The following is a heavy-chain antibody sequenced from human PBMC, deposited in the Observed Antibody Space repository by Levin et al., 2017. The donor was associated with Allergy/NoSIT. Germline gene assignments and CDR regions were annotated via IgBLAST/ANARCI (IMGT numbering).Heavy chain of an antibody. D-gene: IGHD3-22*01. CDR3: ARHVQWLPDAFDI. Sequence: GGSLRLSCAASGFTFSSYWMHWVRQAPGKGLVWVSRINSDGSSTSYADSVKGRFTISRDNAKNTLYLQMNSLRAEDTAVYYCARHVQWLPDAFDIWGQGTMVTVSS. CDR1: GFTFSSYW. CDR2: INSDGSST. V-gene: IGHV3-74*01. J-gene: IGHJ3*02.